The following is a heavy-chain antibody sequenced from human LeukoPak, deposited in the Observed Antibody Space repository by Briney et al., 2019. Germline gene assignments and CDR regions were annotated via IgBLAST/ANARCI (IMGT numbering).Heavy chain of an antibody. Sequence: PSETLSLTCTVSGYSISTGYYWGWIRQPPGKGLEWIGSIYHSGSTYYNPSLKSRVTISVDTSNNQFSLKLSSVTAADTAVYYCARAPNWNYAQNCYFDYWGQGTLVTVSS. D-gene: IGHD1-7*01. CDR3: ARAPNWNYAQNCYFDY. V-gene: IGHV4-38-2*02. CDR1: GYSISTGYY. J-gene: IGHJ4*02. CDR2: IYHSGST.